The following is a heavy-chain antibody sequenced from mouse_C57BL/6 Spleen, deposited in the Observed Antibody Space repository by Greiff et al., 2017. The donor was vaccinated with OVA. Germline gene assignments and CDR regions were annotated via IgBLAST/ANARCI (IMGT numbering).Heavy chain of an antibody. D-gene: IGHD4-1*01. CDR1: GFPFSDYG. Sequence: EVTVVESGGGLVKPGGSLNLSCAASGFPFSDYGMHWVRQAPGKGLEWVAYISSGSSTIYYADTVKGRFTSSRDNAKNTLFLQMTSLRSEDTAMYYWARTGTFDYWGQGTTLTVSS. CDR2: ISSGSSTI. J-gene: IGHJ2*01. V-gene: IGHV5-17*01. CDR3: ARTGTFDY.